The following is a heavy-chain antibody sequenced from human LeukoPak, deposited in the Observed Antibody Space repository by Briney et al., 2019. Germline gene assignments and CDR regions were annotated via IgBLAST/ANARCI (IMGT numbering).Heavy chain of an antibody. J-gene: IGHJ6*03. CDR3: ARDEVIRQGLTFYYYYYMDV. Sequence: ASVKVSCKASGYTFTSYYVHWVRQAPGQGLEWLGLINPNGGGTTYAQKFQGRVTMTRDTSISTAYMELSRLRSDDTAVYYCARDEVIRQGLTFYYYYYMDVWGKGTTVTVSS. D-gene: IGHD2/OR15-2a*01. V-gene: IGHV1-46*01. CDR1: GYTFTSYY. CDR2: INPNGGGT.